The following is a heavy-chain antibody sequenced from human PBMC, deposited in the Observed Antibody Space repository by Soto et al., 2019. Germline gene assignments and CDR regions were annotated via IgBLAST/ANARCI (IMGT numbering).Heavy chain of an antibody. D-gene: IGHD1-26*01. CDR3: ARWVSGSPDN. Sequence: EVQLVESGGGLVQPGGSLRLSCAASGFTLSDHYMDWVRQAPGKGLEWDGRTKNKANRYTTEYAASVNGRFTISRDDSKNSLYLQMNSLKTEDTAVYYCARWVSGSPDNWGQGTLVTVSS. CDR2: TKNKANRYTT. CDR1: GFTLSDHY. V-gene: IGHV3-72*01. J-gene: IGHJ4*02.